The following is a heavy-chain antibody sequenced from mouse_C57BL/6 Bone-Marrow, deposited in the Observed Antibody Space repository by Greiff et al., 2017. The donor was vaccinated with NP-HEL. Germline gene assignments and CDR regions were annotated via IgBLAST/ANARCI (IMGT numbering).Heavy chain of an antibody. V-gene: IGHV1-55*01. J-gene: IGHJ2*01. CDR1: GYTFTSYW. D-gene: IGHD2-4*01. CDR3: ARKGIYYDYDGY. CDR2: IYPGSGST. Sequence: QVQLQQPGAELVKPGASVKMSCKASGYTFTSYWITWVKQRPGQGLEWIGDIYPGSGSTNYNEKFKSKATLTVDTSSSTAYMQLSSLTSEDSAVYYCARKGIYYDYDGYWGQGTTLTVSS.